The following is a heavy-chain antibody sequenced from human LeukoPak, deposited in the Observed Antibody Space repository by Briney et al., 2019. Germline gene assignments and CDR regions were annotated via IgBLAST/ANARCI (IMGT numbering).Heavy chain of an antibody. CDR2: IYYSGST. D-gene: IGHD6-19*01. V-gene: IGHV4-61*08. J-gene: IGHJ5*02. CDR1: GGSISSGDYY. Sequence: SETLSLTCTVSGGSISSGDYYWSWIRQPPGKGLEWIGYIYYSGSTSYNPSLKSRVTISIDTSKNQFSLKLSSVTAADTAVYFCARDLRTYSSGPIYPWGQGTLVTVSS. CDR3: ARDLRTYSSGPIYP.